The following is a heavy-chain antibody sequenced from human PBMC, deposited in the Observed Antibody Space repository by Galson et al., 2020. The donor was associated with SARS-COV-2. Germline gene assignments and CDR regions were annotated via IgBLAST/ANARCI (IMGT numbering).Heavy chain of an antibody. Sequence: GGSLRLSCAASGFTFSDYYMSWIRQAPGKGLEWVSYISSSSSYTNYADSVKGRFTISRDNAKNSLYLQMNSLRAEDTAVYYCARDSHYYYDSSGYYHLGGADYWGQGTLVTVSS. D-gene: IGHD3-22*01. CDR1: GFTFSDYY. CDR3: ARDSHYYYDSSGYYHLGGADY. J-gene: IGHJ4*02. V-gene: IGHV3-11*06. CDR2: ISSSSSYT.